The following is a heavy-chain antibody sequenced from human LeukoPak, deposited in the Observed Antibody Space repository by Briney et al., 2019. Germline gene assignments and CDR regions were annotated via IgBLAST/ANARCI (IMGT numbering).Heavy chain of an antibody. Sequence: GGSLRLSCEASGCTFDDYGMNWVRQPPGQGMEWVSGINRNGGSTDYADSVKGRFTISRDNAKHSHFLQMNSLRVEDTALYYCARGFRNGPFDCWGQGTLVTVSS. V-gene: IGHV3-20*04. CDR2: INRNGGST. CDR1: GCTFDDYG. J-gene: IGHJ4*02. D-gene: IGHD2-8*01. CDR3: ARGFRNGPFDC.